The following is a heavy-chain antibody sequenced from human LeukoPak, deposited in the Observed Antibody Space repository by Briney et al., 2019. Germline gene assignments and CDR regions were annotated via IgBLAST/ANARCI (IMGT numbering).Heavy chain of an antibody. V-gene: IGHV3-74*01. CDR3: VREYSSSSGRAFDM. Sequence: PGGSLRLSCSASGFTFSSYWMHWVRQAPGEGLVWVSRISTDGSSTNSADSVKGRLTISRDNAKNTLYLQMNSLRAEETAVYYCVREYSSSSGRAFDMWGQGTMVTVSP. J-gene: IGHJ3*02. D-gene: IGHD6-6*01. CDR2: ISTDGSST. CDR1: GFTFSSYW.